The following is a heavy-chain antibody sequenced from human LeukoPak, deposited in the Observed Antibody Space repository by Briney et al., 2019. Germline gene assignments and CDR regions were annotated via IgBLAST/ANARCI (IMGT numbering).Heavy chain of an antibody. J-gene: IGHJ3*02. V-gene: IGHV3-74*01. CDR1: GFTFSNYW. CDR3: ARHWEGVESDAFDI. D-gene: IGHD1-26*01. Sequence: GGSLRLSCAASGFTFSNYWMHWVRQAPGKGLVWVSRINRDGRSTNYADSVKGRFTISRDNAKNSLYLQMNSLRADDTALYYCARHWEGVESDAFDIWGQGTMVTVSS. CDR2: INRDGRST.